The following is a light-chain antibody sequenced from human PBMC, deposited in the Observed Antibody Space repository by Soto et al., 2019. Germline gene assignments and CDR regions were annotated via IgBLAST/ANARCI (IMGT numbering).Light chain of an antibody. V-gene: IGLV2-14*01. CDR2: DVS. CDR1: SSDVGGYNY. J-gene: IGLJ2*01. CDR3: SSYTRSSTPHYVV. Sequence: QSVLTQPASVSGSPGQSITISCTGTSSDVGGYNYVSWYQQHPGKAPKLMIYDVSNRPSGVSNRFSGSKSGNTASLTISGLQAEDEADYYCSSYTRSSTPHYVVFGGGTKLTVL.